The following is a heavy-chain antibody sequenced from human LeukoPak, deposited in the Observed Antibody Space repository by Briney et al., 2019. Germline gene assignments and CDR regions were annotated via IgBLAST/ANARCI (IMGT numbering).Heavy chain of an antibody. V-gene: IGHV3-23*01. CDR2: ISSGSGGST. CDR3: AKMGRDCSGGSCYSRGGNWFDP. J-gene: IGHJ5*02. Sequence: PGGSLRLSCAASGFTFSSYAMSWVRQAPGKGLEWVSAISSGSGGSTYYADSVKGRFTISRDNSKNTLYLQMNSLRAEDTAVYYCAKMGRDCSGGSCYSRGGNWFDPWGQGTLVTVSS. CDR1: GFTFSSYA. D-gene: IGHD2-15*01.